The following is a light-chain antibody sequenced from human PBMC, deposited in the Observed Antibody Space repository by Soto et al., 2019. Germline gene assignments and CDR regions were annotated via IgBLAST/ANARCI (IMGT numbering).Light chain of an antibody. V-gene: IGLV3-21*04. Sequence: SYELTQPPSVSVAPGKTARITCGGTNIGSKSVHWYQQKPGQAPVVVIFYDSDRPSGIPERFSGSNSGNTATLTFSRVEAGDEADYFCQVWDSSSDHVVFGGGTKLTVL. CDR1: NIGSKS. CDR2: YDS. J-gene: IGLJ2*01. CDR3: QVWDSSSDHVV.